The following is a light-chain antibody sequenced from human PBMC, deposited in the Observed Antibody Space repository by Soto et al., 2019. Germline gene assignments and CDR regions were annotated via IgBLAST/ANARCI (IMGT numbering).Light chain of an antibody. CDR3: QQYNIWPPLYP. J-gene: IGKJ2*01. V-gene: IGKV3-15*01. Sequence: EIVLTQSPAILSASPGERATLSCRASQTVSDNLAWYQQKPGQSPRLLIYGASTRATDIPVRFSGSGSGTDFTLTISSLQSEDFAVYYCQQYNIWPPLYPFGRGTKL. CDR2: GAS. CDR1: QTVSDN.